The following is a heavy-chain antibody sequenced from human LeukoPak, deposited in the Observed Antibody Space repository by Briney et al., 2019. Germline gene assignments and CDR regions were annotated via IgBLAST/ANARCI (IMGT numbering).Heavy chain of an antibody. V-gene: IGHV3-23*01. CDR3: AKAARSDSTDY. CDR1: GLTFSNYD. CDR2: VSGSGADT. J-gene: IGHJ4*02. Sequence: GGSLRLSCAASGLTFSNYDMNWVRQAPGKGLEWVAGVSGSGADTYYADSVKGRFTISRDNSKNTLYLQMNSLRAEDTAVYYCAKAARSDSTDYWGQGTLVTVSS. D-gene: IGHD2-21*02.